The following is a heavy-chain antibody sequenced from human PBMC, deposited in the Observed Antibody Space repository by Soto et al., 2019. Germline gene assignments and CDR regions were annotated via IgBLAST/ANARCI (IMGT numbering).Heavy chain of an antibody. J-gene: IGHJ6*02. CDR3: AREGDTAQVSFFYDGMDV. CDR1: GFTFSTYH. D-gene: IGHD5-18*01. V-gene: IGHV3-33*01. Sequence: PGGSLRLSCAASGFTFSTYHMHWVRQAPGKGLEWVALIYYDGSNKYYADSVKGRFTISRDNSKNTLYLQMNGLRAEDTAVYYCAREGDTAQVSFFYDGMDVWGQGTTVTVSS. CDR2: IYYDGSNK.